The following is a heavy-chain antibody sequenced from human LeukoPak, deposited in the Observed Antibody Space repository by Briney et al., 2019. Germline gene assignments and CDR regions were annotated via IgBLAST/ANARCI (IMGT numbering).Heavy chain of an antibody. CDR1: GFTFSSYE. J-gene: IGHJ6*04. CDR3: AELGITMIGGV. Sequence: GGSLILSCAASGFTFSSYEMNWVRQAPGKGLEWVSYISSSGSTIYYADSVKGRFTISRDNAKNSLYLQMNSLRAEDTAVYYCAELGITMIGGVWGKGATVTISS. D-gene: IGHD3-10*02. V-gene: IGHV3-48*03. CDR2: ISSSGSTI.